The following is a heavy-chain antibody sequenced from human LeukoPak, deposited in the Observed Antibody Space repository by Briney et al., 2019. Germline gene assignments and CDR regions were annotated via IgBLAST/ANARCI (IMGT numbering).Heavy chain of an antibody. CDR3: ARNARSYYYDSSGYHIDY. J-gene: IGHJ4*02. D-gene: IGHD3-22*01. CDR1: GYSFSSQW. Sequence: GESLKISCKGSGYSFSSQWIGWVRQMPGKGLEWMGIIYSGDSDTRYSPSFQGQVTISADKSISTAYQQWSSLKASDTAMYYCARNARSYYYDSSGYHIDYWGQGALVTVSS. CDR2: IYSGDSDT. V-gene: IGHV5-51*01.